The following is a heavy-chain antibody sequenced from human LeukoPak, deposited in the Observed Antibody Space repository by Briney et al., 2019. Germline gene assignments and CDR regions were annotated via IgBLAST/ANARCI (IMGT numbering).Heavy chain of an antibody. CDR2: ISGSSSYI. J-gene: IGHJ6*03. CDR3: ARVPPPPYCSSTSCYRPYYYYYMDV. Sequence: GGSLRLSCAASGFTFSSYNMNWVRQAPGKGLEWVSSISGSSSYIYYADSMKGRFTISRDNAKNSLYLQMNSLRAEDTAVYYCARVPPPPYCSSTSCYRPYYYYYMDVWGKGTTVTVSS. V-gene: IGHV3-21*01. D-gene: IGHD2-2*01. CDR1: GFTFSSYN.